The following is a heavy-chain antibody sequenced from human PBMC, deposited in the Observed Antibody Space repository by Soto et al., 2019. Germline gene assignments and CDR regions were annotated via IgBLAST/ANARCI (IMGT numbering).Heavy chain of an antibody. D-gene: IGHD1-1*01. CDR3: AKDTVMATTVFDY. CDR2: ISGSGGST. V-gene: IGHV3-23*01. Sequence: EVQLLESGGGLVQPGGSLRLSCAASGFTFSNYAMSWVRQAPGKGLEWVSAISGSGGSTYYADSVKGRFTISRDNSKNTLYLQMNSLRADDTAIYYCAKDTVMATTVFDYWGQGTLVTVSS. J-gene: IGHJ4*02. CDR1: GFTFSNYA.